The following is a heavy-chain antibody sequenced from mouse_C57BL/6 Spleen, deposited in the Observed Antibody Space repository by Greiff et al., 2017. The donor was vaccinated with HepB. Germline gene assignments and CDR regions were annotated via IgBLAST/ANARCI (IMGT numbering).Heavy chain of an antibody. Sequence: EVKLMESGGDLVKPGGSLKLSCAASGFTFSSYGMSWVRQTPEKRLEWVATISSGGSYTNYPDKLKGRFTISRDNAKNTLYLQMSSLKSEDTAVYYGASIYYGSHYAMDYWGQGTTVTVSS. V-gene: IGHV5-6*01. J-gene: IGHJ4*01. D-gene: IGHD2-1*01. CDR2: ISSGGSYT. CDR1: GFTFSSYG. CDR3: ASIYYGSHYAMDY.